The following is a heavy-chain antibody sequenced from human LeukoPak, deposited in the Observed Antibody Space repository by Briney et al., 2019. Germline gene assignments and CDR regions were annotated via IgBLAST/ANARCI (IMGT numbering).Heavy chain of an antibody. Sequence: GGSLRLSCAASGFSFRSYWMSWVRQPPGKGLEWVANIKQDGSDKYYVDSVKGRITISRDNAKNSLYLQMNSLRAEDTAVYYCARGYSGNNYGYYFDYWGQGNLVTVSS. CDR2: IKQDGSDK. CDR3: ARGYSGNNYGYYFDY. J-gene: IGHJ4*02. D-gene: IGHD5-12*01. V-gene: IGHV3-7*01. CDR1: GFSFRSYW.